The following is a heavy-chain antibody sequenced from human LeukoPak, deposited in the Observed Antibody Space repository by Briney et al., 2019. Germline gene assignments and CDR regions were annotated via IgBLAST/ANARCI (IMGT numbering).Heavy chain of an antibody. Sequence: GASVKVSCKASGYTFTSYGISWVRQAPGQGLEWMGWISAYNGNTNYAQKFQGRVTMTRDTSISTAYMELSRLRSDDTAVYYCARASRGTGEWLRWINYYYYYMDVWGKGTTVTISS. CDR1: GYTFTSYG. D-gene: IGHD5-12*01. J-gene: IGHJ6*03. CDR2: ISAYNGNT. V-gene: IGHV1-18*01. CDR3: ARASRGTGEWLRWINYYYYYMDV.